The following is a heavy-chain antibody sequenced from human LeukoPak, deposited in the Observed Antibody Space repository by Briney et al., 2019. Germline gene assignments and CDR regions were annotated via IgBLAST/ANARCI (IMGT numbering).Heavy chain of an antibody. V-gene: IGHV3-23*01. CDR1: GFTFSNHA. Sequence: GGSLRLSCAASGFTSGFTFSNHAMSWVRQAPGKGLEWVSSISGSGHDTYYADSVKGRFTVSRDNSKNTLYLQMNSLKVEDTAVYHCANDLPGRVWFDLWGQGTLVTVSS. D-gene: IGHD3-10*01. J-gene: IGHJ5*02. CDR2: ISGSGHDT. CDR3: ANDLPGRVWFDL.